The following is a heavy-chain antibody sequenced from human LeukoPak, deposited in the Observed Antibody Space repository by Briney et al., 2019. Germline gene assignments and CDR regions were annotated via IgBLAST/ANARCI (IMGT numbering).Heavy chain of an antibody. J-gene: IGHJ5*02. D-gene: IGHD3-3*01. CDR3: ARDRHTLGVVITSRLTNWFDP. Sequence: PGGSLRLSCAASGFTFSSYAMHWVRQAPGKGLEWVAVISYDGSNKYYADSVKGRFTISRDNSKNTLHLQMNSLRAEDTAVYYCARDRHTLGVVITSRLTNWFDPWGQGTLVTVSS. CDR1: GFTFSSYA. CDR2: ISYDGSNK. V-gene: IGHV3-30-3*01.